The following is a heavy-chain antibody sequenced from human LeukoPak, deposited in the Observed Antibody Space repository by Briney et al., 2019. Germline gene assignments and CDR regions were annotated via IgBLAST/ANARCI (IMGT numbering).Heavy chain of an antibody. V-gene: IGHV4-34*01. CDR2: INHRGST. Sequence: PSETLSLTCAVYGGSFSGYYWSWIRQPPGKGLEWIGEINHRGSTNYNPSLKSRVTISVDTSKNQFSLKLSSVTAADTAVYYCARDNYDFWSGYYFGMDVWGQGTTVTVSS. CDR1: GGSFSGYY. J-gene: IGHJ6*02. CDR3: ARDNYDFWSGYYFGMDV. D-gene: IGHD3-3*01.